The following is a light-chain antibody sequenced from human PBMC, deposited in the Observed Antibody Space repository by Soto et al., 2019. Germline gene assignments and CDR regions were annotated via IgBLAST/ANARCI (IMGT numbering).Light chain of an antibody. V-gene: IGLV1-47*01. CDR1: RSDVGGYNS. CDR2: RNN. Sequence: QSVLTQPASVSGSPGQSITISCTGTRSDVGGYNSVCWYQQFPGTAPKLLIYRNNQRPSGVPDRFSGSKSGTSASLAISGLPSEDEADYYCAAWDDSLSGWVFGGGTKLTVL. CDR3: AAWDDSLSGWV. J-gene: IGLJ3*02.